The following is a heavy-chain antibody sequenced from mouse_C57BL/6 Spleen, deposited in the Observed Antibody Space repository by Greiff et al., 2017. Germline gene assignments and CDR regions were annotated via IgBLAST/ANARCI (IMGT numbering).Heavy chain of an antibody. Sequence: VKLQQPGAELVKPGASVKLSCKASGYTFTSYWMHWVKQRPGQGLEWIGMIHPNSGSTNYNEKFKSKATLTVDKSSSTAYMQLSSLTSEDSAVYYCARKGAYPYAMDYWGQGTSVTVSS. J-gene: IGHJ4*01. CDR2: IHPNSGST. D-gene: IGHD2-10*01. CDR1: GYTFTSYW. CDR3: ARKGAYPYAMDY. V-gene: IGHV1-64*01.